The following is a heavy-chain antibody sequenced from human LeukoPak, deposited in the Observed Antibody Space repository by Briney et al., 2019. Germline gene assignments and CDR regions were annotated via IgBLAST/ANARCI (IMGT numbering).Heavy chain of an antibody. CDR1: GFTVSSNY. J-gene: IGHJ3*02. CDR3: AKDLRISGWYCAFDI. CDR2: ITGSGGST. D-gene: IGHD6-19*01. V-gene: IGHV3-23*01. Sequence: GGSLRLSCAASGFTVSSNYMSWVRQAPGKGLEWVSAITGSGGSTYYADSVKGRFAISRDNSKNTLYLQMNSLRAEDTAVYYCAKDLRISGWYCAFDIWGQGTMVTVSS.